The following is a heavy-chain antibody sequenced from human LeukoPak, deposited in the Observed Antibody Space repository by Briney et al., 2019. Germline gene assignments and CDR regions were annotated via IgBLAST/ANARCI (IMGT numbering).Heavy chain of an antibody. Sequence: GASVKVSCKASGYAFTNYAISWVRQAPGQGLEWMGWISAYNENTYYAQKVQGRVTMTTDTSTSIAYMELRSLRSDDTAVYYCARDLWATYSDYDSSYWGQGTLVTVSS. CDR2: ISAYNENT. J-gene: IGHJ4*02. D-gene: IGHD5-12*01. CDR3: ARDLWATYSDYDSSY. CDR1: GYAFTNYA. V-gene: IGHV1-18*01.